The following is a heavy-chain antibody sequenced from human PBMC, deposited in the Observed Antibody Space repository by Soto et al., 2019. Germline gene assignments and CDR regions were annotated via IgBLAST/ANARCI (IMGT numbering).Heavy chain of an antibody. Sequence: QVQLVESGGGVVQTGASLRLSCSASGFTFTSFAKHWVRQAPGKGLEWVAVISENGVNKYSTESVRGRFVISRDNSKNTVELEMNSLRLEHTAVYFCARPLTETVSALGYWGQGTLVSVSS. CDR1: GFTFTSFA. CDR2: ISENGVNK. CDR3: ARPLTETVSALGY. V-gene: IGHV3-30*09. D-gene: IGHD2-8*01. J-gene: IGHJ4*02.